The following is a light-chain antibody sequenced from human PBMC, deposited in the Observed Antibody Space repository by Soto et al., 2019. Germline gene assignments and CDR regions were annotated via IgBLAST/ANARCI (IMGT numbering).Light chain of an antibody. CDR1: QSLLHRNGYYY. CDR3: MQALQTPT. J-gene: IGKJ1*01. Sequence: DIVMTQSPLSLPVTPGEAASISSRSSQSLLHRNGYYYVDWYLQKPGQSLQLLIYLGSNRVSGVPDRFSGSGSGTEFTLTISRVEAEDVGVYYCMQALQTPTFGQGTKVEIK. CDR2: LGS. V-gene: IGKV2-28*01.